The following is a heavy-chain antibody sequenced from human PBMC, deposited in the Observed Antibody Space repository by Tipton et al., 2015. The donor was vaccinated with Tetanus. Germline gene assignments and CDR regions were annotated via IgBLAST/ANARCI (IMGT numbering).Heavy chain of an antibody. J-gene: IGHJ4*02. Sequence: GLVKPSETLSLTCTVSGGSISTYHWNWIRQSPGKGLEWIGYIDYFGSTKYNPSLKSRVAMSVDTSKNQFSLNLTSVTAADTAVYYCARGARGYTYGWGQGIQVTVSS. D-gene: IGHD5-18*01. CDR2: IDYFGST. CDR1: GGSISTYH. CDR3: ARGARGYTYG. V-gene: IGHV4-59*01.